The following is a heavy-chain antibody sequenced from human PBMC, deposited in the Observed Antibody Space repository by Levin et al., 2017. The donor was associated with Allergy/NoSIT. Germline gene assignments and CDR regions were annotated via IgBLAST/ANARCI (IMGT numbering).Heavy chain of an antibody. CDR3: AKDRKAVAGNYYYYGMDV. CDR1: GFTFSSYG. Sequence: GGSLRLSCAASGFTFSSYGMHWVRQAPGKGLEWVAVISYDGSNKYYADSVKGRFTISRDNSKNTLYLQMNSLRAEDTAVYYCAKDRKAVAGNYYYYGMDVWGQGTTVTVSS. V-gene: IGHV3-30*18. D-gene: IGHD6-19*01. J-gene: IGHJ6*02. CDR2: ISYDGSNK.